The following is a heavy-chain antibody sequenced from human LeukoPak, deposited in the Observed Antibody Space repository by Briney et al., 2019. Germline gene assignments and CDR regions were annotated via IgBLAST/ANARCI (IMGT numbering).Heavy chain of an antibody. J-gene: IGHJ3*02. V-gene: IGHV3-48*02. CDR2: ISSSSGTI. CDR1: GFTFSTYG. CDR3: AREYSGSYYGAFDT. D-gene: IGHD1-26*01. Sequence: PGGSLRLSCAASGFTFSTYGMNWVRQAPGKGLEWVSYISSSSGTIYYADSVKGRFTISRDNAKNSLYLQMNSLRDEDTAVYYCAREYSGSYYGAFDTWGQGTMVTVSS.